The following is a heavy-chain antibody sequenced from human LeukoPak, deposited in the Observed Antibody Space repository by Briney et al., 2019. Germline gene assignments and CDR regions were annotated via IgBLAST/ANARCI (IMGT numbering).Heavy chain of an antibody. CDR2: IYYSGST. CDR3: ARGESRRYYFDY. CDR1: GGSISSYY. V-gene: IGHV4-59*01. Sequence: SETLSLTCTVSGGSISSYYWSWIRQPPGKGLEWIGYIYYSGSTNYNPSLKSRVTISVDTSKNQFSLKLSSVTAADTAVYYCARGESRRYYFDYWGQGTLVTVSS. J-gene: IGHJ4*02.